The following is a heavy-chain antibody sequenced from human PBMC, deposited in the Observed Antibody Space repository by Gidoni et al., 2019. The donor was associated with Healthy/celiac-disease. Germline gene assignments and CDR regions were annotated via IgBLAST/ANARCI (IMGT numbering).Heavy chain of an antibody. D-gene: IGHD3-9*01. V-gene: IGHV3-30-3*01. CDR1: GFTFSSYS. CDR2: ISYDGSNK. J-gene: IGHJ4*02. CDR3: ARESPRGPQLRYFDWLGQGGGYFDY. Sequence: QVQLVESGGGVVQPGRSLRLSCAASGFTFSSYSMPLVRQAPGKGLEWVAVISYDGSNKYYADSVKGRFTISRDNSKNTLYLQMNSLRAEDTAVYYCARESPRGPQLRYFDWLGQGGGYFDYWGQGTLVTVSS.